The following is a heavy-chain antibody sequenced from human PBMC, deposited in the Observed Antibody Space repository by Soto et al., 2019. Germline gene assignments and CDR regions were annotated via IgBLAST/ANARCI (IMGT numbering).Heavy chain of an antibody. CDR2: IKSKTDGGTT. CDR1: GIALSNAW. J-gene: IGHJ6*02. CDR3: TTSPLYYYGMDV. V-gene: IGHV3-15*07. Sequence: GGSLRLSCAASGIALSNAWMKWVRQAPGKGLEWVGRIKSKTDGGTTDYAAPVQERFTISRDDLKNTVYLQMNSLKTEDAAVYYCTTSPLYYYGMDVWGQGTTVTVSS.